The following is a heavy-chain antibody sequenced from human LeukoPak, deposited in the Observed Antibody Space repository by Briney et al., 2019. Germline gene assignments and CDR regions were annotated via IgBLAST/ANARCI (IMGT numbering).Heavy chain of an antibody. D-gene: IGHD5-12*01. CDR3: ARVDGWAYSGYDAFAFLRAP. J-gene: IGHJ5*02. V-gene: IGHV4-34*01. CDR2: INHSGST. Sequence: PSETLSLTCAVYGGSFSGYYWSWIRQPPGKGLEWIGEINHSGSTNYNPSLKSRVTISSDTSKNQFSLKLSSVTAADAAVYYCARVDGWAYSGYDAFAFLRAPWGQGTLVTVSS. CDR1: GGSFSGYY.